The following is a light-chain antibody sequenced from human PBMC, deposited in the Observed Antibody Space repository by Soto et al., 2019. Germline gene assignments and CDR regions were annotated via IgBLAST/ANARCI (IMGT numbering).Light chain of an antibody. CDR3: QQANSFPPALT. V-gene: IGKV1-12*01. CDR2: AAS. CDR1: QGISSW. J-gene: IGKJ4*01. Sequence: DIQMTQSPSSVSASVGDRVTITCRASQGISSWLALYQQKPGKAPKLLIYAASSLQSGVPSRFSGSGSGTDFTLTISSLQPEDFATYYCQQANSFPPALTFGGGTKVEIK.